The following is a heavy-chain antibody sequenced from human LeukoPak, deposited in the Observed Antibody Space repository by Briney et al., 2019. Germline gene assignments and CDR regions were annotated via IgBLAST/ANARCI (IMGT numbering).Heavy chain of an antibody. V-gene: IGHV4-39*01. Sequence: SETLSLTCSVSGGTFRRSNYFWGWIRQPPGKGLEWIGTISYGGGIHFNPSLQSRDTISVDTSKNQFSLNLSSVTAADTAVYAGHVVSGWLNWFDPWGQGTLVTVSS. CDR3: HVVSGWLNWFDP. J-gene: IGHJ5*02. CDR2: ISYGGGI. D-gene: IGHD6-19*01. CDR1: GGTFRRSNYF.